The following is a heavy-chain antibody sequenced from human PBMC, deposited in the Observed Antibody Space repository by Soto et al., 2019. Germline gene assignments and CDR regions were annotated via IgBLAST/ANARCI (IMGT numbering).Heavy chain of an antibody. J-gene: IGHJ4*02. Sequence: QVQLVESGGGVVQPGRSLRLSCAASGFTFSNYAMHWVRQAPGKGLEWVAVISYDGSNEYYADSVTGRFTISRDNSKNTLYLQMNSLRAEDTAVYYCAGGDYTGYFDYWGQGTLVTVSS. D-gene: IGHD4-4*01. CDR3: AGGDYTGYFDY. CDR2: ISYDGSNE. CDR1: GFTFSNYA. V-gene: IGHV3-30-3*01.